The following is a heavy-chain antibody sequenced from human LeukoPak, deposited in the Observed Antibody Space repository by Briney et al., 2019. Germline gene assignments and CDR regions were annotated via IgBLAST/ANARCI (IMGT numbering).Heavy chain of an antibody. V-gene: IGHV4-59*08. J-gene: IGHJ4*02. Sequence: SETLSLTCTVSGSSINSHFWSSIRQPPGKGLEWVGSIYYPGSSNYNPSLESRVTISVDTSKNQFSLKLSSVTAADTAVYYCARGRYYFDYWGQGTLVTVSS. CDR2: IYYPGSS. CDR3: ARGRYYFDY. CDR1: GSSINSHF.